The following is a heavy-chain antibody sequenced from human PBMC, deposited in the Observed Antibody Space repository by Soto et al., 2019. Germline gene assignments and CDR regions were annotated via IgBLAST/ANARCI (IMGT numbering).Heavy chain of an antibody. CDR3: ENSDKVLRI. J-gene: IGHJ3*01. Sequence: KPSETLSLTCVVSGGCISSGYYSWRWIRQPPGKGLEWIGFIYNSGSTYYNSSLKSRVTISVDTSKNHFFLNLSSVNVTDKAVYFCENSDKVLRIWGQG. CDR2: IYNSGST. V-gene: IGHV4-30-2*01. D-gene: IGHD2-8*02. CDR1: GGCISSGYYS.